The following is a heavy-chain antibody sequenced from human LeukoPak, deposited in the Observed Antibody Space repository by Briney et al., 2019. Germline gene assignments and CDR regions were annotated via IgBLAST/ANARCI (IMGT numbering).Heavy chain of an antibody. CDR2: ISGSGGST. J-gene: IGHJ4*02. Sequence: GGSLRLSCAASGFTFSSYWMHWVRQAPGKGLEWVSAISGSGGSTYYADSVKGRFTISRDNSKNTLYLQMNSLRAEDTAVYYCAKDRAGVVPAATHFDFWGQGTLVTVSS. CDR3: AKDRAGVVPAATHFDF. CDR1: GFTFSSYW. V-gene: IGHV3-23*01. D-gene: IGHD2-2*01.